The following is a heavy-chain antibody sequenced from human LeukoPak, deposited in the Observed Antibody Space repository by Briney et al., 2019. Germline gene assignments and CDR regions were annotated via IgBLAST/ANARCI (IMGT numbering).Heavy chain of an antibody. CDR2: IIPIFGTA. CDR3: ARGSGETGGYYYVY. Sequence: SVKVSCKASGGSFSRYAISWVRQAPGQGLEWMGGIIPIFGTANYAQKFQGRVTITADESTRTAYMELRTLRSEDTAIYYCARGSGETGGYYYVYWGRGTPVIVSS. CDR1: GGSFSRYA. J-gene: IGHJ4*02. V-gene: IGHV1-69*13. D-gene: IGHD2-8*02.